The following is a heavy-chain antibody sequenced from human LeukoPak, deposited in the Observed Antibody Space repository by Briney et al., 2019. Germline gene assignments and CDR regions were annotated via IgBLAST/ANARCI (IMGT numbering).Heavy chain of an antibody. CDR1: GFTFSSYA. D-gene: IGHD2-15*01. CDR2: ISSNGGST. V-gene: IGHV3-64D*09. CDR3: ARGGAGGRAFDI. Sequence: GGSLRLSCSASGFTFSSYAMHWVRQAPGKGLEYVSAISSNGGSTYYADSVKGRFTISRDNSKNTLYLQMSSLRAEDTAVYYCARGGAGGRAFDIWGQGTMVTVSS. J-gene: IGHJ3*02.